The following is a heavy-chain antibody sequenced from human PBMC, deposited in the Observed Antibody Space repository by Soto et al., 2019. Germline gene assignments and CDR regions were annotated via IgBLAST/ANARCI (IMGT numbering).Heavy chain of an antibody. CDR3: ARLEKSGGYQSDY. CDR1: GFNFRSYE. CDR2: ISGSASTI. J-gene: IGHJ4*02. Sequence: GGSLRLSWAVSGFNFRSYELNWVRQAPGKGLEWVSYISGSASTIYYADSVKGRFSISRDNANNSLYLQMNSLRAEDTAVYYCARLEKSGGYQSDYWGKGTQVTVSS. V-gene: IGHV3-48*03. D-gene: IGHD1-26*01.